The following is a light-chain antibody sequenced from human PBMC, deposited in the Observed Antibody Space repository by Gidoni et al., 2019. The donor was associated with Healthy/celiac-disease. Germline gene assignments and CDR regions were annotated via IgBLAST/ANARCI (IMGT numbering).Light chain of an antibody. Sequence: SYELPQPPSVSVSPGQTASITCSGDKLGDKYACWYQQKPGQSPVLVIYQDSKRPSGIPERFSGSNSGNTATLTIRGTQAMDEADYYCQAWDSSTGWVFGGGTKLTVL. CDR1: KLGDKY. J-gene: IGLJ3*02. V-gene: IGLV3-1*01. CDR2: QDS. CDR3: QAWDSSTGWV.